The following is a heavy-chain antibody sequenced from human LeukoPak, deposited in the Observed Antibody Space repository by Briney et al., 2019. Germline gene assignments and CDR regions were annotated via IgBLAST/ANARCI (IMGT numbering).Heavy chain of an antibody. J-gene: IGHJ4*02. CDR2: ISYSGST. CDR3: ARYVWGSYPTFEDY. D-gene: IGHD3-16*02. CDR1: GGSISSYY. V-gene: IGHV4-59*01. Sequence: SETLSLTCTVSGGSISSYYWSWIRQPPAQGLERIGYISYSGSTNYNPSLKSRVTISVDTSKNQFSLKVSSVTAADTAVYYCARYVWGSYPTFEDYWGQGTLVTVSS.